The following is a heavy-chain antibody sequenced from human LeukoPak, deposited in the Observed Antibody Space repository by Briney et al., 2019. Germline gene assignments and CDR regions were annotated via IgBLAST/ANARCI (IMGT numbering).Heavy chain of an antibody. D-gene: IGHD3-9*01. CDR1: GGSFSGYY. V-gene: IGHV4-34*01. J-gene: IGHJ5*02. CDR2: INHSGST. CDR3: ARSHGDILKRGYWLDP. Sequence: PSETLSLTCAVYGGSFSGYYWSWIRQPPGKGLEWIGEINHSGSTNYNPSLKSRVTISVDTSKNQFSLKLSSVTAADTAVYYCARSHGDILKRGYWLDPWGQGTLVTVSS.